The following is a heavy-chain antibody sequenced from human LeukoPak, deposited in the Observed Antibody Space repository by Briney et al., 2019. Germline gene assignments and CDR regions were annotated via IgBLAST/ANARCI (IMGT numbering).Heavy chain of an antibody. CDR2: IIPIFGTA. CDR3: ARAPGIAVAGIDFDY. V-gene: IGHV1-69*01. D-gene: IGHD6-19*01. J-gene: IGHJ4*02. CDR1: GGTFSSYA. Sequence: ASVKVSSKASGGTFSSYAISWVRQAPGQGLEWMGGIIPIFGTANYAQKFQGRVTITADESTSTAYMELSSLRSEDTAVYYCARAPGIAVAGIDFDYWGQGTLVTVSS.